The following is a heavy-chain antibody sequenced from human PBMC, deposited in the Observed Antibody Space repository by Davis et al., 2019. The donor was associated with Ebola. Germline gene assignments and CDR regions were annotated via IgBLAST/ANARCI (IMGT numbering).Heavy chain of an antibody. CDR2: IYYSGNT. J-gene: IGHJ4*02. CDR3: ARGGPVVTATRFDY. CDR1: GGSISSSGHY. Sequence: PSETLSLTCTVSGGSISSSGHYWGWIRQPPGKGLEWIARIYYSGNTYYNPSLKSRVAILVDTSADQFSLTLNSVSAADTAIYYCARGGPVVTATRFDYWGQGILVTVSS. D-gene: IGHD2-21*02. V-gene: IGHV4-39*07.